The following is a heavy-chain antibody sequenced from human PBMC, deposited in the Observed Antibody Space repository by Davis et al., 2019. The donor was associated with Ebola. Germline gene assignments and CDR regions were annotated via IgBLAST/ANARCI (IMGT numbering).Heavy chain of an antibody. Sequence: GGSLRLSCAASGFTFGSYAMNWVRQVPGKGLEWVSVISGSASHRFYAGSVKGRFIISRDNFKNTLDLQMHSLRAEDSAVYFCARDRDYYDTSAYHPRGWFDLWGQGTLVTVSS. CDR1: GFTFGSYA. CDR2: ISGSASHR. D-gene: IGHD3-22*01. V-gene: IGHV3-23*01. J-gene: IGHJ5*02. CDR3: ARDRDYYDTSAYHPRGWFDL.